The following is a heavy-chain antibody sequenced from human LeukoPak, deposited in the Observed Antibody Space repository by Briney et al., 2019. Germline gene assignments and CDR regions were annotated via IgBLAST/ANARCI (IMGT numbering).Heavy chain of an antibody. CDR3: ARVVMEVVPAAMFDY. Sequence: ASAKVSCKASGYTFTGYYMHWVRQAPGQGLEWMGWINPNSGGTNYAQKFQGRVTMTRDTSISTAYMELSRLRSDDTAVYYCARVVMEVVPAAMFDYWGQGTLVTVSS. V-gene: IGHV1-2*02. D-gene: IGHD2-2*01. CDR2: INPNSGGT. J-gene: IGHJ4*02. CDR1: GYTFTGYY.